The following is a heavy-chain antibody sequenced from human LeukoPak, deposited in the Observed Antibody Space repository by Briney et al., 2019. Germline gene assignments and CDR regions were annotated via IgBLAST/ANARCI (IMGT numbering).Heavy chain of an antibody. CDR3: ASGSVSNPFDY. J-gene: IGHJ4*02. CDR2: IIPIFGTA. CDR1: GGTFSSYA. D-gene: IGHD1-26*01. Sequence: EASVKVSCKASGGTFSSYAISWVRQAPGQGLEWMGGIIPIFGTANYAQKFQGRVTITTDESTSTAYMELSSLRSEDTAVYYYASGSVSNPFDYWGQGTLVTVSS. V-gene: IGHV1-69*05.